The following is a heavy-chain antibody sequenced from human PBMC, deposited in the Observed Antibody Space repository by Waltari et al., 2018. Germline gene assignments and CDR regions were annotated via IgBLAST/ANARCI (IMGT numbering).Heavy chain of an antibody. V-gene: IGHV4-59*01. D-gene: IGHD3-16*01. Sequence: QVQLQESGPGLVKPSETLSLTCTVSGGSISSYYWSWIRQPPGKGLEWIGYIYSSGSTNYNPSLKSRVTISVDTSKNQFSLKLSSVTAADTAVYYCARDRVSPPYYFDYWGQGTLVTVSS. CDR3: ARDRVSPPYYFDY. CDR2: IYSSGST. J-gene: IGHJ4*02. CDR1: GGSISSYY.